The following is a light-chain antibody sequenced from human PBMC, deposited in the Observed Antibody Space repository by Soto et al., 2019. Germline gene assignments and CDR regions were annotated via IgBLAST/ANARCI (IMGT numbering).Light chain of an antibody. CDR1: SSDVGSYNL. J-gene: IGLJ1*01. Sequence: QSALTQPASVSGSPGQSITISCTGTSSDVGSYNLVSLYQQHPGKAPKLMIYEGSKRPSGVSNRFSGSKSGNTASLTISGLQAEDGADYYCCSYAGSSTYYVFGTGTKVTVL. CDR3: CSYAGSSTYYV. CDR2: EGS. V-gene: IGLV2-23*01.